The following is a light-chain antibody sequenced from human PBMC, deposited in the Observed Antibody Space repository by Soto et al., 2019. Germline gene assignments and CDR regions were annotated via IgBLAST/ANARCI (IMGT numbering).Light chain of an antibody. J-gene: IGLJ1*01. CDR1: SSDVGVYNY. Sequence: QSALTQPASVSGSPGQSITISCTGTSSDVGVYNYVSWYQQHPGKAPKLMIYDVSNRPSGVSNRFSGSKSGNTASLTISGLEAEDEADYYCNSYTSSSTLLYVFGTGTKLTVL. CDR2: DVS. CDR3: NSYTSSSTLLYV. V-gene: IGLV2-14*01.